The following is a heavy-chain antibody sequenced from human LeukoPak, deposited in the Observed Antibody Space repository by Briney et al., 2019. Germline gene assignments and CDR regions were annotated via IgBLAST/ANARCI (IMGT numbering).Heavy chain of an antibody. V-gene: IGHV3-30-3*01. D-gene: IGHD3-10*01. CDR2: ILCDGTNK. Sequence: PRRSLRLSCAASEFTFSSYSMHWVRQAPGKGLEWVTVILCDGTNKYYADSVKGPFTLSRDNSKSMVYLQMNRLRAEDTAVYYCARDLMVRGATGPFFDYWGQGTLVTVSS. CDR1: EFTFSSYS. CDR3: ARDLMVRGATGPFFDY. J-gene: IGHJ4*02.